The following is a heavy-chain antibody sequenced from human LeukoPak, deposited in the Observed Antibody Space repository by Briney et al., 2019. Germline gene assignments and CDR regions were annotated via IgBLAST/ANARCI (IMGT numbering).Heavy chain of an antibody. V-gene: IGHV3-53*01. CDR3: AKEQVVSPPWVSYFDY. Sequence: GGSLRLSCAVSGFTVSSSYMSWVRQAPGKGLEWVAFVYGDDNTYYADSVKGRFTISRDNSKNAFYLQMINLRADDTAVYYCAKEQVVSPPWVSYFDYWGQGTLVTVSS. D-gene: IGHD1-26*01. CDR1: GFTVSSSY. CDR2: VYGDDNT. J-gene: IGHJ4*02.